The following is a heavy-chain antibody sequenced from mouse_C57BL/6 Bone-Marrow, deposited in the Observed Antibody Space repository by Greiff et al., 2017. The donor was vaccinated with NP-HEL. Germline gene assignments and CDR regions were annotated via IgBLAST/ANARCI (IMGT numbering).Heavy chain of an antibody. V-gene: IGHV1-53*01. CDR2: INPSNGGT. CDR3: ARQGIYYDYDEGLYWYFDV. CDR1: GYTFTSYW. Sequence: QVHVKQPGTELVKPGASVKLSCKASGYTFTSYWMHWVKQRPGQGLEWIGNINPSNGGTNYNEKFKSKATLTVDKSSSTAYMQLSSLTSEDSAVYYCARQGIYYDYDEGLYWYFDVWGTGTTVTVSS. J-gene: IGHJ1*03. D-gene: IGHD2-4*01.